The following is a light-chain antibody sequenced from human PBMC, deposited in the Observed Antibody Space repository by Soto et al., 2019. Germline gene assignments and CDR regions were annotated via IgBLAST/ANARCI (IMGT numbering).Light chain of an antibody. Sequence: IVMTQSPATLSVSPGGRASLSCRASQSVSNNLAWYQQKPGQAPRLLIYGASTRAAGIPGRFSGSGSGTEFTLIISSLKYDEFAVYYCQQYHNAGSTFGQGTKVDI. CDR1: QSVSNN. V-gene: IGKV3-15*01. CDR3: QQYHNAGST. J-gene: IGKJ1*01. CDR2: GAS.